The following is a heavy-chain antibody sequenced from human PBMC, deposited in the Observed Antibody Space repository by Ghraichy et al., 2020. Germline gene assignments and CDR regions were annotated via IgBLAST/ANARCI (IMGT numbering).Heavy chain of an antibody. Sequence: GSLRLSCAASGFTFRTYNMNWVRQAPGKGPEWVSYISSSSTYIYYADSVKGRFTISRDNAKNSLYLQMNSLRAEDTAVYYCAPTLTVTTPFDYWGQGTLVTVSS. D-gene: IGHD4-11*01. J-gene: IGHJ4*02. CDR3: APTLTVTTPFDY. CDR1: GFTFRTYN. CDR2: ISSSSTYI. V-gene: IGHV3-21*01.